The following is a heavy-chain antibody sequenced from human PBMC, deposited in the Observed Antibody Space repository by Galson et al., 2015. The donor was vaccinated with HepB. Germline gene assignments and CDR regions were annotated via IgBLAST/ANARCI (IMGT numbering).Heavy chain of an antibody. D-gene: IGHD4-17*01. V-gene: IGHV3-53*01. CDR2: IYSGGST. J-gene: IGHJ4*02. CDR3: ASGTYGDYEDY. CDR1: GFTVSSNY. Sequence: SLRLSCAASGFTVSSNYMSWVRQAPGKGLEWVSVIYSGGSTYYADSVKGRFTISRDNSKNTLYLQMNSLRAEDTAVYYCASGTYGDYEDYRGQGTLVTVSS.